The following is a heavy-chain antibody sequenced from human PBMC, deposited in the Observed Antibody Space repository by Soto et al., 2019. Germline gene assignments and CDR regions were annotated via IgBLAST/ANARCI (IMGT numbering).Heavy chain of an antibody. V-gene: IGHV1-46*01. CDR2: INPSGGST. D-gene: IGHD2-15*01. CDR1: GYTFTSYY. Sequence: QVQLVQSGAEVKKPGASVKVSCKASGYTFTSYYMHWVRQAPGQGLEWMGIINPSGGSTSYAQKFQGRVTMTRDTSTSTGYMELSSLGSEDTAVYYCAIISMGVVTGRRPYWGQGTLVTVSS. CDR3: AIISMGVVTGRRPY. J-gene: IGHJ4*02.